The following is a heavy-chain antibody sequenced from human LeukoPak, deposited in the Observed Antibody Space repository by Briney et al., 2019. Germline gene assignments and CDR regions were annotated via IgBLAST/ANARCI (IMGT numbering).Heavy chain of an antibody. CDR3: ARDLLGWELHYFDY. Sequence: GVSLRLSCAASGFTFSTYNMNWVRQAPGKGLEWVSSISGSSSYIYYADSVEGRFSISRDNAKNSLYLQMNSLRAEDTAVYYCARDLLGWELHYFDYWGQGTLVTVSS. J-gene: IGHJ4*02. D-gene: IGHD1-26*01. CDR2: ISGSSSYI. V-gene: IGHV3-21*01. CDR1: GFTFSTYN.